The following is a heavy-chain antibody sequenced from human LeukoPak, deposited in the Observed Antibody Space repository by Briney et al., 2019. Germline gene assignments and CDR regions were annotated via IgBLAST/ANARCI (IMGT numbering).Heavy chain of an antibody. CDR2: IYYSGST. J-gene: IGHJ3*02. CDR1: GGSISSSSYY. D-gene: IGHD6-6*01. V-gene: IGHV4-39*01. CDR3: ARRGRVEYSSSSYAFDI. Sequence: PSETLSLTCTASGGSISSSSYYWGWIRQPPGKGLEWIGNIYYSGSTYYNPSLKSRVTISVDTSKNQFSLKLSSVTAADTAVYYCARRGRVEYSSSSYAFDIWGQGTMVTVSS.